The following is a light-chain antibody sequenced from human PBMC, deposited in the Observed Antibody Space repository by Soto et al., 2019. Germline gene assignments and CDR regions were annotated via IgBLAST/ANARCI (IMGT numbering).Light chain of an antibody. CDR1: QSVSSGY. CDR3: QQYGSAPRT. J-gene: IGKJ1*01. CDR2: GAS. V-gene: IGKV3-20*01. Sequence: EIVMTQSPATLSVSPGERATLSCRASQSVSSGYLAWYQQKPGQSPRLLIYGASGRATGIPDRFSGSGSETDFTLTISSLEPEDFAVYYCQQYGSAPRTFGQGTKVDIK.